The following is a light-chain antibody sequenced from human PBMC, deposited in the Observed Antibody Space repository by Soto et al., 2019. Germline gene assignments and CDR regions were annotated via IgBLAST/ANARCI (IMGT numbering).Light chain of an antibody. CDR3: QSYDTSLSAGV. J-gene: IGLJ2*01. Sequence: QAVVTQPPSVSGAPGQRVTISCTGSSSNIGAGYGVHWYQQLPGTPPRLLISGNTNRPSGVPDRFSGSKSGTSASLAISGLQAEDEADYYCQSYDTSLSAGVFGGGTKVTVL. V-gene: IGLV1-40*01. CDR2: GNT. CDR1: SSNIGAGYG.